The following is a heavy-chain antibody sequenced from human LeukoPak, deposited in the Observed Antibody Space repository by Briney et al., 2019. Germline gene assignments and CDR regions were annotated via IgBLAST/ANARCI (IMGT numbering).Heavy chain of an antibody. V-gene: IGHV3-49*04. J-gene: IGHJ4*02. Sequence: PGGSLRLSCSVSGFTFGDYVMSWVRQAPGKGLEWVGFIRSKAYGGTTEYAASVKGRFTISRDDSKSIAYLQVNSLKTEDTAVYYCATGSGWYSPDYWGQGTLVTVSS. CDR3: ATGSGWYSPDY. CDR1: GFTFGDYV. CDR2: IRSKAYGGTT. D-gene: IGHD6-19*01.